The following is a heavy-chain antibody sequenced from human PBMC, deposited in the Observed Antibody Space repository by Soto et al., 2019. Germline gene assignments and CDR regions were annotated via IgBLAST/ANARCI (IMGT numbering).Heavy chain of an antibody. V-gene: IGHV3-33*01. J-gene: IGHJ6*03. CDR1: GFTFSSYG. CDR2: IWYDGSNK. CDR3: ASSPGLGYYMDV. Sequence: GGSLRLSCAASGFTFSSYGMHWFGQAPGKGLEWVAVIWYDGSNKYYADSVKGRFTISRDNSKNTLYLQMNSLRAEDTAVYYCASSPGLGYYMDVWGKGTTVTVSS. D-gene: IGHD3-16*01.